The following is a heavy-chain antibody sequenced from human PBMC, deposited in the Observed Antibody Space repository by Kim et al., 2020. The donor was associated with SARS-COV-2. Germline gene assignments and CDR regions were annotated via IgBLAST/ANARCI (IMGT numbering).Heavy chain of an antibody. D-gene: IGHD4-17*01. CDR2: ISGGGGGS. V-gene: IGHV3-23*01. J-gene: IGHJ4*02. CDR3: AKAYGTTHSYYLDY. CDR1: GFTFTPYA. Sequence: GGSLRLSCAASGFTFTPYAMTWVRQAPGKGLEWVSTISGGGGGSYYADSVKGRFTISRDNFKNTLYLQMNSLRAEDTALYYCAKAYGTTHSYYLDYWGQGTRVAVSS.